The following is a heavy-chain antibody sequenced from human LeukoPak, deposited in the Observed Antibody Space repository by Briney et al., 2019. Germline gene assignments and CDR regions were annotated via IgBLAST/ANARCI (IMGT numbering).Heavy chain of an antibody. D-gene: IGHD3-3*01. Sequence: ASVKVSCKASGYTFTGYYMHWVRQAPGQGLEWMGWINPNSGGTNYAQKFQGRVTMTRDTSISTAYMELSRLRSDDMAVYYCARGASLPFGSSHYSRHYDFWSGSGPYYYYYMDVWGKGTTVTVSS. V-gene: IGHV1-2*02. CDR2: INPNSGGT. CDR1: GYTFTGYY. CDR3: ARGASLPFGSSHYSRHYDFWSGSGPYYYYYMDV. J-gene: IGHJ6*03.